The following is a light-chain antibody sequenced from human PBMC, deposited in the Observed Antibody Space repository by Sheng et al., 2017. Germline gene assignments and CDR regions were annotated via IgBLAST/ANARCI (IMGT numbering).Light chain of an antibody. V-gene: IGLV1-40*01. Sequence: QLVLTQPPSVSGAPGQRVTVSCTGSGSNIGAGYDVHWYQQLPGTAPRLLIYRNYYRPSGVPGRFSGSKSGTSGSLTITGLQAEDEADYYCQSYDNRLSAWVFGGGTKVTVL. J-gene: IGLJ3*02. CDR3: QSYDNRLSAWV. CDR1: GSNIGAGYD. CDR2: RNY.